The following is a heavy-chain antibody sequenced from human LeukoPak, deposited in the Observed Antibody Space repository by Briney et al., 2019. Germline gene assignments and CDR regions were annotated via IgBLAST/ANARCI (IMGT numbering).Heavy chain of an antibody. J-gene: IGHJ5*02. V-gene: IGHV3-21*01. CDR2: ISSSSSYI. D-gene: IGHD3-10*01. Sequence: RSGGSLRLSCAASGFTFSSYGMNWVRQAPGKGLEWVSSISSSSSYIYYADSVKGRFTISRDNAKNSLYLQMNSLRAEDTAVYYCARSMVREKPTWGQGTLVTVSS. CDR3: ARSMVREKPT. CDR1: GFTFSSYG.